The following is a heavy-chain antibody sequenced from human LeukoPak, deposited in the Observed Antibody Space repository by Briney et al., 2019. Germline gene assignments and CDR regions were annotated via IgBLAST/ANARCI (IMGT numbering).Heavy chain of an antibody. V-gene: IGHV1-8*01. CDR2: MNPNSGNT. CDR1: GYTFTSYD. J-gene: IGHJ6*03. CDR3: ARRYEYYYYSYMDV. D-gene: IGHD3-9*01. Sequence: ASVKVSCKASGYTFTSYDINWVRQATGQGLEWMGWMNPNSGNTGYAQKFQGRVTMTRNTSISTAYIELSSLRSEDTAVYYCARRYEYYYYSYMDVWGKGTTVTVSS.